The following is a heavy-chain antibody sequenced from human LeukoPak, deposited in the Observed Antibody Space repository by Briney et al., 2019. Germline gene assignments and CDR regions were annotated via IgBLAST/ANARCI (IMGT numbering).Heavy chain of an antibody. CDR1: GFTFSSYA. Sequence: GGSLRLSCAASGFTFSSYAMSWVRQAPGNGLEWVSVISGSGGITYYADSVKGRFTISRDKSKNTLYLQMNSLRAEDTAVYCCAKGLFPVVAANWFDYWGQGTLVTVSS. J-gene: IGHJ4*02. CDR3: AKGLFPVVAANWFDY. V-gene: IGHV3-23*01. CDR2: ISGSGGIT. D-gene: IGHD2-15*01.